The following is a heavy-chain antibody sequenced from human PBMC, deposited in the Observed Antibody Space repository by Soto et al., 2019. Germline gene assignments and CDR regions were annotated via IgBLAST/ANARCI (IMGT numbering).Heavy chain of an antibody. J-gene: IGHJ2*01. CDR3: ARMSYFYDKWYFDL. D-gene: IGHD3-22*01. CDR1: GASINNNDYY. CDR2: VYYSGST. V-gene: IGHV4-30-4*01. Sequence: QLQESGPGLVKPSQTLSLTCTVSGASINNNDYYWSWIRQTPGKGLEWMGYVYYSGSTDYIPSLKSRLSMSIDKSQNRFTLKLNSVTAADTATYYCARMSYFYDKWYFDLWGRGTLVTVSS.